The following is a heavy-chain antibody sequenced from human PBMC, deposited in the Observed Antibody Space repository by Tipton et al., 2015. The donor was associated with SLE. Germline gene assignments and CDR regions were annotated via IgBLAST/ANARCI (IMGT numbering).Heavy chain of an antibody. CDR2: IYYSGST. Sequence: TLSLTCTVSGGSISSSSYYWGWIRQPPGKGLEWIGSIYYSGSTYYNPSLKSRVTISVDTSKNQFSLKLSSVTAADTAVYYCARRTIFGGDGPWGQGPRVTVSS. D-gene: IGHD3-3*01. CDR1: GGSISSSSYY. J-gene: IGHJ5*02. CDR3: ARRTIFGGDGP. V-gene: IGHV4-39*01.